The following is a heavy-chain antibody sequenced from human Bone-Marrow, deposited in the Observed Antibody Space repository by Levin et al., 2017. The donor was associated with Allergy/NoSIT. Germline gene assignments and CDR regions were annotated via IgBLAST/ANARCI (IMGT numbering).Heavy chain of an antibody. Sequence: SQTLSLTCTVSGGSISPYYWSWIRQPPGKGLEWIGHISFSGSTYYNPSLISRVSISLDTSKSQFSLSLTSVTAADTALYFCVRHTGGTTRDYWGQGTLVTVSS. V-gene: IGHV4-59*08. CDR2: ISFSGST. CDR3: VRHTGGTTRDY. CDR1: GGSISPYY. J-gene: IGHJ4*02. D-gene: IGHD1-1*01.